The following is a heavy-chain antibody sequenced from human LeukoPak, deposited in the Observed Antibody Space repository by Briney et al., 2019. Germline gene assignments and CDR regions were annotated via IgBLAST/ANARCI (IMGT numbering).Heavy chain of an antibody. CDR2: ISSSSSYI. V-gene: IGHV3-21*01. CDR3: ARGPPSGSYYYFDY. CDR1: GFTFSSYG. D-gene: IGHD1-26*01. J-gene: IGHJ4*02. Sequence: GGSLRLSCAASGFTFSSYGMHWVRQAPGKGLEWVSSISSSSSYIYYADSVKGRFTISRDNAKNSLYLQMNSLRAEDTAVYYCARGPPSGSYYYFDYWGQGTLVTVSS.